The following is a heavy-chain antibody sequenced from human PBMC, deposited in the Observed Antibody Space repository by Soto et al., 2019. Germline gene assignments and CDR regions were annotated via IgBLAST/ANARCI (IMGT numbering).Heavy chain of an antibody. CDR3: ARVRRDIVVVVAATNYYYYGMDV. J-gene: IGHJ6*02. CDR1: GGSISSGGYY. CDR2: IYYSGST. D-gene: IGHD2-15*01. Sequence: QVQLQESGPGLVKPSQTLSLTCTVSGGSISSGGYYWSWIRQHPGKGLEWIGYIYYSGSTYYNPSLKSRVTISVDTSKNQFSLKLSSVTAADTAVYYCARVRRDIVVVVAATNYYYYGMDVWGQGTTVTVSS. V-gene: IGHV4-31*03.